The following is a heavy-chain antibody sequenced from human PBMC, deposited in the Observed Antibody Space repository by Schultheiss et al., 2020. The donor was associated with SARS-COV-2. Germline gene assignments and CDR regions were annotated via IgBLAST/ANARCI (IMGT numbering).Heavy chain of an antibody. CDR3: ARVRHGAFDI. CDR1: GGSISSYY. J-gene: IGHJ3*02. V-gene: IGHV4-59*01. CDR2: IYYSGST. Sequence: SETLSLTCTVSGGSISSYYWSWIRQPPGKGLEWIGYIYYSGSTNYNPSLKSRVTISVDTSKNQFSLKLSSVTAADTAVYYCARVRHGAFDIWGQGTTVTVSS.